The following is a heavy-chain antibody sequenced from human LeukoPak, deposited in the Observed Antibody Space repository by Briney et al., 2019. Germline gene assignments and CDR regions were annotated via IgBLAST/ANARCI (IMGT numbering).Heavy chain of an antibody. CDR1: AGSISSYY. J-gene: IGHJ4*02. Sequence: PSETLSLTCSVSAGSISSYYWSWIRQPPGKGLEWIGYIYYSGSTNYNPSLKSRVTISVDTSKNQFSLKLSSVTAADTAVYYCARHGHYYDSSGYYFAGSVFDYWGQGTLGTVSS. CDR2: IYYSGST. V-gene: IGHV4-59*08. CDR3: ARHGHYYDSSGYYFAGSVFDY. D-gene: IGHD3-22*01.